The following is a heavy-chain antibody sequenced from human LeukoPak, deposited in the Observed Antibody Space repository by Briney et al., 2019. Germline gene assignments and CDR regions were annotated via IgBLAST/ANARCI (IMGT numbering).Heavy chain of an antibody. J-gene: IGHJ6*03. CDR2: IRSNGGST. CDR1: AFTFSSYA. CDR3: ARAGYYYYYYMDV. V-gene: IGHV3-64*01. Sequence: GGSLRLSCAASAFTFSSYAMHWVRQAPAKGLEYVSAIRSNGGSTYYANSVKGRFTISRDNSKNTLYLQMGSLRAEDMAVYYCARAGYYYYYYMDVWGKGTTVTVSS.